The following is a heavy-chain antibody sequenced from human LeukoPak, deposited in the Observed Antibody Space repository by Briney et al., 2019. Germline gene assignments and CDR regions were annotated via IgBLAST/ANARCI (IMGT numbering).Heavy chain of an antibody. V-gene: IGHV1-18*01. J-gene: IGHJ4*02. Sequence: GASVKVSCKTSGYTFINYDMSWVRQAPGQGLEWMGWISAKNGNTDYSQKFQGRVTMTTDTSTTTGYLELRSLRSGDTAVYYCARDGGGGLFFWGQGTLVTVSS. D-gene: IGHD2-15*01. CDR1: GYTFINYD. CDR3: ARDGGGGLFF. CDR2: ISAKNGNT.